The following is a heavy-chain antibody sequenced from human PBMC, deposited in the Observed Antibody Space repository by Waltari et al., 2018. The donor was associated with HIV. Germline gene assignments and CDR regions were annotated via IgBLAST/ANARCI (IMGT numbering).Heavy chain of an antibody. D-gene: IGHD1-26*01. CDR1: GFTFSSYW. V-gene: IGHV3-7*01. Sequence: EVQLVESGGGLVQPGGSLSLSCAASGFTFSSYWMSWVRQAPGKGLEWVANRKEDGSEKYYVDSVKGRFTISRDNAKNSLYLQMNSLRAEDTAVYYCASEGVGLGYWGQGTLVTVSS. CDR2: RKEDGSEK. CDR3: ASEGVGLGY. J-gene: IGHJ4*02.